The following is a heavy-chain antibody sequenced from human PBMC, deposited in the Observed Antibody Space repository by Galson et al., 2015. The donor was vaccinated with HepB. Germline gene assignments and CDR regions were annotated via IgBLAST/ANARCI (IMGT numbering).Heavy chain of an antibody. CDR3: ARPAELLLRVYYYYYGMDV. CDR1: GYTFTSYA. D-gene: IGHD2-15*01. J-gene: IGHJ6*02. Sequence: SVKVSCKASGYTFTSYAMNWVRQAPGQGLEWMGWINTNTGNPTYAQGFTGRFVFSLDTSVSTAYLQISSLKAEDTAVYYCARPAELLLRVYYYYYGMDVWGQGTTVTVSS. V-gene: IGHV7-4-1*02. CDR2: INTNTGNP.